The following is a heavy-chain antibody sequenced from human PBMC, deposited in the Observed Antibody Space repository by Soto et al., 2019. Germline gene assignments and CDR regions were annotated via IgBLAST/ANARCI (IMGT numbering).Heavy chain of an antibody. J-gene: IGHJ4*02. CDR1: GGSISSYY. CDR3: ARHYGDYDGPFNY. D-gene: IGHD4-17*01. V-gene: IGHV4-59*08. CDR2: IYYSGST. Sequence: QVQLQESGPGLVKPSETLSLTCTVSGGSISSYYWSWIRQPPGKGLEWIGYIYYSGSTNYNPSLKSRVTISVDTSKNQFSLKLSSVTAADTAVYYCARHYGDYDGPFNYWGQGTLVTVSS.